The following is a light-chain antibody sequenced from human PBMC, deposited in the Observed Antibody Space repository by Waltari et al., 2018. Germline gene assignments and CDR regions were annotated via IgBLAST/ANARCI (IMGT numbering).Light chain of an antibody. Sequence: EIVLTQSLGTLSLSPGARATLPCRASQSVSRALAWYQQKPCQAPRLLIYGTSNRATGIPDRFSGSGSGTDFSLTISRLEPEDVAVYFCQHYVRLPATFGQGTKVEIK. V-gene: IGKV3-20*01. J-gene: IGKJ1*01. CDR2: GTS. CDR1: QSVSRA. CDR3: QHYVRLPAT.